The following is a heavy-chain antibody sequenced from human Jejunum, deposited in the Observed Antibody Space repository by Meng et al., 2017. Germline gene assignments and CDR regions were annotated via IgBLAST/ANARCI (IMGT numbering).Heavy chain of an antibody. Sequence: GESLKISCKASGYTFTNYYFYWVRQAPGQGLEWMGIINPRGGSTTYEQKFQGRVTMTSDTSTSTVYMELSSLRSDDTAVYYCARWSPPFPWGQGTLVTVSS. CDR2: INPRGGST. CDR3: ARWSPPFP. CDR1: GYTFTNYY. J-gene: IGHJ5*02. V-gene: IGHV1-46*01. D-gene: IGHD3-3*01.